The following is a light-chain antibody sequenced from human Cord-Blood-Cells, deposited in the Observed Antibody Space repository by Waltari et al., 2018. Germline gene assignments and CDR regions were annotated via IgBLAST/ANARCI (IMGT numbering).Light chain of an antibody. Sequence: QSALTQPPSASGSPGQSVTISCTGTSSDVGGYNYVSWYQQHPGKAPTLMIYEVSKRPSGVPDRVSGSKSGNTASLTVSGLQAEDEADYYCSSYAGSNKVFGGGTKLTVL. J-gene: IGLJ3*02. CDR1: SSDVGGYNY. V-gene: IGLV2-8*01. CDR2: EVS. CDR3: SSYAGSNKV.